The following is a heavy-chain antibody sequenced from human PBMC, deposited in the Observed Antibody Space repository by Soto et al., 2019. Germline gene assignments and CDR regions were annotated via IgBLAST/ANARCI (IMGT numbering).Heavy chain of an antibody. J-gene: IGHJ4*02. CDR1: GFTFSNYA. D-gene: IGHD4-17*01. CDR2: ISYDGSNK. Sequence: PRLSCVASGFTFSNYAMNWVRQAPGKGLEWVAVISYDGSNKYYADSVKGRITISRDNSRNTLYLQMNNLRAEDTAMYYCARDLGNNYGSFAYWGQGTLVTVSS. CDR3: ARDLGNNYGSFAY. V-gene: IGHV3-30-3*01.